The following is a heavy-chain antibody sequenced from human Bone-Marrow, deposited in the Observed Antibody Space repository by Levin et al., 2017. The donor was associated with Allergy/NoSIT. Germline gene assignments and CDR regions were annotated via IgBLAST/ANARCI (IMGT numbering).Heavy chain of an antibody. D-gene: IGHD3-16*01. CDR1: GFNFIDFY. J-gene: IGHJ4*02. V-gene: IGHV1-46*01. Sequence: AASVKVSCKASGFNFIDFYLHWVRQAPGEGLQWLGMINPRSGTTSYARNFQGRVTMTRDTSTSTVYMELSSLRSEDAALYYFARDEPEFGTAFDYWGQGSLVTVSS. CDR3: ARDEPEFGTAFDY. CDR2: INPRSGTT.